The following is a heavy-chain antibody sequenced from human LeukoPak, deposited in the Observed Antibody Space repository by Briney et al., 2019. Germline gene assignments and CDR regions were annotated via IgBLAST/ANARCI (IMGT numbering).Heavy chain of an antibody. CDR2: IYYSGST. V-gene: IGHV4-59*01. J-gene: IGHJ4*02. CDR3: ARVQMTGYFSHAFDY. D-gene: IGHD3-9*01. CDR1: GGSISSYY. Sequence: PSETLSLTCTVSGGSISSYYWSWIRQPPGKGLEWIGYIYYSGSTNYNPSLKSRVTISVDTSKNQFSLKLSSVTAADTAVYYCARVQMTGYFSHAFDYWGQGTLVTVSS.